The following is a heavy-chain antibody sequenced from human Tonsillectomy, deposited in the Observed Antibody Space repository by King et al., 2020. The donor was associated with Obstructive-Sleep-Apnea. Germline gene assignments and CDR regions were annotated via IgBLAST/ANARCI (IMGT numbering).Heavy chain of an antibody. CDR1: GYTFNVHT. Sequence: VQLVESGSQLKKPGASVKVSCKASGYTFNVHTMYWVRQAPGQGLESMGRINTNTGDPTYAQGFTGRFVISLDTSVDTTYLQIDSLRAEDTAMYYCARVGRGYPYVGAFDVWRQGTMVTVPS. D-gene: IGHD5-18*01. J-gene: IGHJ3*01. CDR3: ARVGRGYPYVGAFDV. V-gene: IGHV7-4-1*01. CDR2: INTNTGDP.